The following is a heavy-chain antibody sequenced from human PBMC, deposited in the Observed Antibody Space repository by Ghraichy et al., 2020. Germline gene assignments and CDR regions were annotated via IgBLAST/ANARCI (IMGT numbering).Heavy chain of an antibody. D-gene: IGHD3-22*01. Sequence: GGSLRLSCAASGFTFSSYAMSWVRQAPGKGLEWVSAISGSGGSTYYADSVKGRFTISRDNSKNTLYLQMNSLRAEDTAVNYFAKAYYDSSGYGPYYYYYGMEVWGQGTTVTVSS. CDR2: ISGSGGST. CDR1: GFTFSSYA. CDR3: AKAYYDSSGYGPYYYYYGMEV. V-gene: IGHV3-23*01. J-gene: IGHJ6*02.